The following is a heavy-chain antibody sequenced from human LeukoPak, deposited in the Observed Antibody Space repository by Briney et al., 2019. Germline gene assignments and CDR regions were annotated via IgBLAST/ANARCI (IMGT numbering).Heavy chain of an antibody. V-gene: IGHV4-39*02. Sequence: MPSDTLSLTCSVSGRSISSSSYYWGWVRQPPWNGLELIVSIYYSGSTYYNPSLNSRVTISIHTSKNHFSLKVSSVTAADTDVYYCARELGAVPGTFDYWGQGTQVTVSS. J-gene: IGHJ4*02. D-gene: IGHD6-19*01. CDR1: GRSISSSSYY. CDR2: IYYSGST. CDR3: ARELGAVPGTFDY.